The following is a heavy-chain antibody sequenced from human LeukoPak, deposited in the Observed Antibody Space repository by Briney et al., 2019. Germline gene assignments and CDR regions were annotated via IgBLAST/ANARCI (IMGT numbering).Heavy chain of an antibody. CDR1: GFTFSSYG. D-gene: IGHD3-22*01. Sequence: PGGSLRLSCAASGFTFSSYGMHWVRQAPGEGLEWVAFIRYDGSNKYYADSVKGRFTISRDNSKNTLYLQMNSLRAEDTAVYYCAKDHVHYDSSGYYFDYWGQGTLVTVSS. J-gene: IGHJ4*02. V-gene: IGHV3-30*02. CDR2: IRYDGSNK. CDR3: AKDHVHYDSSGYYFDY.